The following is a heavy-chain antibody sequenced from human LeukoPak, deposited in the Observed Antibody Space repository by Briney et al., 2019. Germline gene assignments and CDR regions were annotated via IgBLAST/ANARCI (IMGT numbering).Heavy chain of an antibody. Sequence: ASVKVSCKASGGTFSSYTISWVRQAPGQGLEWMGRIIPILGIANYAQKLQGRVTMTTDTSTSTAYMELRSLRSDDTAVYYCARDLWAVNWGQGTLVTVSS. D-gene: IGHD6-19*01. CDR2: IIPILGIA. CDR3: ARDLWAVN. V-gene: IGHV1-69*04. CDR1: GGTFSSYT. J-gene: IGHJ4*02.